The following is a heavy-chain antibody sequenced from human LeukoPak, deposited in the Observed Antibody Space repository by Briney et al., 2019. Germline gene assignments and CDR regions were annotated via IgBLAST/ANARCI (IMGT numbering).Heavy chain of an antibody. CDR1: DDSMRSSSHY. J-gene: IGHJ6*02. CDR2: IYYSGSA. D-gene: IGHD5-12*01. V-gene: IGHV4-39*01. CDR3: ARGATVATYYAMDV. Sequence: PSETLSLTCTVSDDSMRSSSHYWGWIRQPPGKGLEWVGSIYYSGSAYYKLSLKSRITISADRSKSQFSLRLSSVTASDTAVYFCARGATVATYYAMDVWGQGTTVTVSS.